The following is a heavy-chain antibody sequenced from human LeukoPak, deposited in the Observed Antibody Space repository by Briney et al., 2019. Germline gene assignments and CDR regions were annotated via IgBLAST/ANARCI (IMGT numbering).Heavy chain of an antibody. V-gene: IGHV3-23*01. CDR3: AKGVDSYTSGYRVFDY. D-gene: IGHD5-18*01. CDR2: ITGDGGDT. Sequence: GGSLRLSCEASGFTFRSYAMGWVRQAPGKGREWVASITGDGGDTYHEDSVKGRFTISRDNSKNTLYLQMSSLRAEDTAVYYCAKGVDSYTSGYRVFDYWGQGTLVTVSS. CDR1: GFTFRSYA. J-gene: IGHJ4*02.